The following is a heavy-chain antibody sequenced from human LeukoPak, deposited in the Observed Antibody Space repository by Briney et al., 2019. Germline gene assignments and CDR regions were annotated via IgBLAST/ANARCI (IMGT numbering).Heavy chain of an antibody. CDR3: ARATCSGGSCYYFDY. D-gene: IGHD2-15*01. Sequence: SETLSLTCTVSGGSISSYYWSWIRQPPGKGLEWIGYIYHSGSTNYNPSLKSRVTISVDTSKNQFSLKLSSVTAADTAVYYCARATCSGGSCYYFDYWGQGTLVTVSS. J-gene: IGHJ4*02. V-gene: IGHV4-59*01. CDR2: IYHSGST. CDR1: GGSISSYY.